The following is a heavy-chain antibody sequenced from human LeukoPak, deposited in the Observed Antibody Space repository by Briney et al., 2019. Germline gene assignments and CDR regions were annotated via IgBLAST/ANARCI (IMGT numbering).Heavy chain of an antibody. Sequence: GGSLRLSCEASGFTFSTFAMIWVRQPPGKGLEWVSSIFPSGGEIHYADSVRGRFTISRDNSKSTLSLQMNSLRAEDTAIYYCARDRGRYDSVWGSYRSNWFDPWGQGTLVTVSS. CDR1: GFTFSTFA. CDR3: ARDRGRYDSVWGSYRSNWFDP. V-gene: IGHV3-23*01. D-gene: IGHD3-16*02. J-gene: IGHJ5*02. CDR2: IFPSGGEI.